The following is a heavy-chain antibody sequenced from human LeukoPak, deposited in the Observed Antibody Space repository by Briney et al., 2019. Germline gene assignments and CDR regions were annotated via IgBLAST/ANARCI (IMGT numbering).Heavy chain of an antibody. D-gene: IGHD3-10*01. CDR1: GFTFRSYS. CDR3: ARARWGDEFDY. V-gene: IGHV3-21*01. Sequence: PGGSLRLSCAASGFTFRSYSMNWVRQAPGKGLEWVSCITTSSSDTYYADSVKGRFTISRDNAKSSLYLQMNSLRAEDTAVYYCARARWGDEFDYWGQGTLVTVSS. J-gene: IGHJ4*02. CDR2: ITTSSSDT.